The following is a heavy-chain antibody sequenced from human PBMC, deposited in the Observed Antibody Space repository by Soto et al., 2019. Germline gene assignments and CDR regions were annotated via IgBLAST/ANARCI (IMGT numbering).Heavy chain of an antibody. Sequence: GGSLGLSSEAYGYTFSSYWMGWVRQAPGKGLEWVSDISGGGGSTYYADSVKGRFTISRDNSKNTLYLQMNSLRAEDTAVYYCAKDKQWLDYYGMDVWGQGTTVTVS. D-gene: IGHD6-19*01. CDR3: AKDKQWLDYYGMDV. J-gene: IGHJ6*02. V-gene: IGHV3-23*01. CDR2: ISGGGGST. CDR1: GYTFSSYW.